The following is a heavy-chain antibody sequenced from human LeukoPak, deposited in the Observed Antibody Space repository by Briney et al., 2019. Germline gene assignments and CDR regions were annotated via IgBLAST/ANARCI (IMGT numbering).Heavy chain of an antibody. CDR2: ISGSGGST. V-gene: IGHV3-23*01. CDR3: ATGIAVAGDAFDI. Sequence: GGSLRLSCAASRFTFSSYAMSWVRQAPGKGLEWVSAISGSGGSTYYADSVKGRFTISRDNSKNTLYLQMNSLRAEDTAVYYCATGIAVAGDAFDIWGQGTMVTVSS. J-gene: IGHJ3*02. D-gene: IGHD6-19*01. CDR1: RFTFSSYA.